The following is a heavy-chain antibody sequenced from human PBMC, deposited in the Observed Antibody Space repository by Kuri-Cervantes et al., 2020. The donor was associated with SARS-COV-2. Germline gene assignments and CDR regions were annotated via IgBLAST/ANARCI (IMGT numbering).Heavy chain of an antibody. V-gene: IGHV1-2*02. Sequence: ASVKVSCKASGYTFTGYYMHWVRQAPGQGLEWMGWINPNSGGTNYAQKFQGRVTMTRDTSISTAYMELSRLRSDGTAVYYCARADPPLAYCGGDCRLFDYWGQGTLVTVSS. CDR3: ARADPPLAYCGGDCRLFDY. J-gene: IGHJ4*02. D-gene: IGHD2-21*02. CDR1: GYTFTGYY. CDR2: INPNSGGT.